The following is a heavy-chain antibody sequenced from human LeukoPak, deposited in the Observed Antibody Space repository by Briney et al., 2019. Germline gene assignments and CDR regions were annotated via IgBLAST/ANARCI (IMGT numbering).Heavy chain of an antibody. CDR3: ARADPQQLSYY. V-gene: IGHV3-30-3*01. Sequence: PGGSLRLSCAASGFTFSSYAMHWVRQAPGKGLEWVAVISYDGSNKYYADSVKGRFTISRDNSKNTLYLQMNSLRAEDTAVYYCARADPQQLSYYWGQGTLVTVSS. CDR2: ISYDGSNK. D-gene: IGHD5-18*01. J-gene: IGHJ4*02. CDR1: GFTFSSYA.